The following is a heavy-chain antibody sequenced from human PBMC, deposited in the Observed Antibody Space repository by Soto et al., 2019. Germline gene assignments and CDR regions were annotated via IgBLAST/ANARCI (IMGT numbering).Heavy chain of an antibody. CDR1: GFTFSNYA. J-gene: IGHJ5*02. V-gene: IGHV3-23*01. CDR2: ISGGGIST. Sequence: EVQLLESGGGLVQPGGSLTLSCAASGFTFSNYAMSWVRQSPGKELEWVSAISGGGISTYYADSVRGRFTISRDNSRNTLYLRMNRVRAEDTAVYYFARDAISMVRGTNNWFDPWGQGTLVTVSS. CDR3: ARDAISMVRGTNNWFDP. D-gene: IGHD3-10*01.